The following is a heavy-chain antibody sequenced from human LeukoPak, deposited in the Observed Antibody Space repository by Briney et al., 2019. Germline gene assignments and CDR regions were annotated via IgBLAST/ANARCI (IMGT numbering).Heavy chain of an antibody. Sequence: ASVKVSCKASGYTFTSYDISWVRQAPGQGLEWMGWISTYNGNTNYAQKLQGRVTMTADTSTSTAYMELRGLTADDTAVYYCARKVAAFYYYDYWGQGTLVTVSS. V-gene: IGHV1-18*01. CDR3: ARKVAAFYYYDY. CDR1: GYTFTSYD. J-gene: IGHJ4*02. CDR2: ISTYNGNT.